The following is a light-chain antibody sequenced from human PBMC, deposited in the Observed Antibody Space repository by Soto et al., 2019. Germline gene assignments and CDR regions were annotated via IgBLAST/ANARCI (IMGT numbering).Light chain of an antibody. CDR3: QQYGSSPLT. J-gene: IGKJ4*01. V-gene: IGKV3-20*01. Sequence: EIVLTQSPGTLSLSPGERATLSCRSSQSVSSSYLAWYQQKPGQAPRLLIYGASSRATGIPDRFSGSGSGTEFTLTISSLQSEDFAVYYCQQYGSSPLTFGGGTKLDIK. CDR1: QSVSSSY. CDR2: GAS.